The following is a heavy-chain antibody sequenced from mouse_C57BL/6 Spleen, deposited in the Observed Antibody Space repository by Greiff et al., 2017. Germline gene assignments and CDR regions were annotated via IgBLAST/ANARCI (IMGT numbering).Heavy chain of an antibody. CDR1: GYAFSSYW. CDR2: IYPGDGDT. J-gene: IGHJ1*03. V-gene: IGHV1-80*01. D-gene: IGHD1-1*01. CDR3: ARSEDYGSRSDYWYFDV. Sequence: VQLQQSGAELVKPGASVKISCKASGYAFSSYWMNWVKQRPGKGLEWIGQIYPGDGDTNYNGKFKGKATLTADKSSSTAYMQLSSLTSEDSAVYFWARSEDYGSRSDYWYFDVWGTGTTVTVSS.